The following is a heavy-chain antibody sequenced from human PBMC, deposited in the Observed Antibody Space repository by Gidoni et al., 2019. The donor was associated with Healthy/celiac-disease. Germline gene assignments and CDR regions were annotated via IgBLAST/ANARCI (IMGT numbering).Heavy chain of an antibody. D-gene: IGHD3-9*01. CDR3: ARDADPYFDWLGAAFDI. Sequence: EVQLVESGGGLVQPGGSLRLSCAASGFTFSSYWMSGVRQAPGKGLEWVANIKQDGSEKYYVDSVKGRFTISRDNAKNSLYLQMNSLRAEDTAVYYCARDADPYFDWLGAAFDIWGQGTMVTVSS. J-gene: IGHJ3*02. V-gene: IGHV3-7*01. CDR2: IKQDGSEK. CDR1: GFTFSSYW.